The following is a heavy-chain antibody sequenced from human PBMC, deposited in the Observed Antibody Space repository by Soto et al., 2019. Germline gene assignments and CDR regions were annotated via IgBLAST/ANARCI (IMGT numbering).Heavy chain of an antibody. J-gene: IGHJ4*02. CDR1: GGTFSSYA. V-gene: IGHV1-69*01. CDR3: ARGPENYYDSSGYYYASFDY. CDR2: IIPIFCTA. Sequence: QVQLVQSGAEVKKPGSSVKVSCKASGGTFSSYAISWVRQAPGQGLEWMGGIIPIFCTANYAQKFQGRVTITADESTSTAYMELSSLRSEDTAVYYCARGPENYYDSSGYYYASFDYWGQGTLVTVSS. D-gene: IGHD3-22*01.